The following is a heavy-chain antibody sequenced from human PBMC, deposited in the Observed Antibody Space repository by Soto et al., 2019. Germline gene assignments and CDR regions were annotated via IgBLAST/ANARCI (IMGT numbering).Heavy chain of an antibody. CDR2: INHSGST. CDR1: GGSFSGYY. J-gene: IGHJ5*02. D-gene: IGHD6-6*01. Sequence: RSLTCAVYGGSFSGYYWSWIRQPPGKGLEWIGEINHSGSTNYNPSLKSRVTISVDTSKNQFSLKLSSVTAADTAVYYCARFSRIAARLGAWFDPWGQGTLVTVSS. V-gene: IGHV4-34*01. CDR3: ARFSRIAARLGAWFDP.